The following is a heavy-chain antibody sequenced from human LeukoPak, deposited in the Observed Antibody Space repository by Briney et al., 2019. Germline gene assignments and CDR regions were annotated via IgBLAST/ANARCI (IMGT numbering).Heavy chain of an antibody. CDR2: ISYDGSNK. Sequence: PGGALRLSCAASGFTFSSYAMHWVRQAPGKGLEWVGVISYDGSNKYYADSVKGRFTISRDNSKNTLYLQMNSLRAEDTAVYYCARSYDYVWGSSFLYWGQGTLVTVSS. CDR1: GFTFSSYA. D-gene: IGHD3-16*01. J-gene: IGHJ4*02. V-gene: IGHV3-30-3*01. CDR3: ARSYDYVWGSSFLY.